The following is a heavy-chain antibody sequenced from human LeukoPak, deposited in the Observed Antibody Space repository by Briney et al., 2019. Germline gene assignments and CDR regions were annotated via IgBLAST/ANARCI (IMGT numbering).Heavy chain of an antibody. CDR1: GFTFSTYA. CDR3: ARTGFGDLDY. D-gene: IGHD3-10*01. CDR2: INSDGSST. Sequence: GRSLRLSCAASGFTFSTYATHWVRQAPGKGLVWVSRINSDGSSTSYADSVKGRFTISRDNAKNTLYLQMNSLRAEDTAVYYCARTGFGDLDYWGQGTLVTVSS. J-gene: IGHJ4*02. V-gene: IGHV3-74*01.